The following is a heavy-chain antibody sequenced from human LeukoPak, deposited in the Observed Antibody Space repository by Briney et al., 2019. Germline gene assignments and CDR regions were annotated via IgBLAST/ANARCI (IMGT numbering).Heavy chain of an antibody. CDR2: ISSSSSYI. CDR1: GFTFSSYS. J-gene: IGHJ4*02. Sequence: GGSLRLSCAASGFTFSSYSMNWVRQAPGKGLEWVSSISSSSSYIYYADSVKGRFTISRDNAKNSLYLQMNSLRAEDTAVYYCARVLGVGYCSGGSCPLDYWGQGTLVTVSS. V-gene: IGHV3-21*01. CDR3: ARVLGVGYCSGGSCPLDY. D-gene: IGHD2-15*01.